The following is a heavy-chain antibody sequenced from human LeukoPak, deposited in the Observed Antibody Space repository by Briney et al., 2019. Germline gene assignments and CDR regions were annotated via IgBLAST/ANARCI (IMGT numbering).Heavy chain of an antibody. V-gene: IGHV4-39*01. D-gene: IGHD3-16*01. J-gene: IGHJ4*02. CDR1: GGSISSSSYC. CDR3: ARRRSGMISSDY. CDR2: IYYSGST. Sequence: SETLSLTCTVSGGSISSSSYCWGRIRQPPGKGLEWGGSIYYSGSTYYNPSLKSRVTISVDTYKNQFSLKLSSVTAADTAVYYCARRRSGMISSDYWGQGTLVTVSS.